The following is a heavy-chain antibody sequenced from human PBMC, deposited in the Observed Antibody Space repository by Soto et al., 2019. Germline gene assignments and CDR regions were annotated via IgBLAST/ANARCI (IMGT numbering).Heavy chain of an antibody. CDR1: EFTFSNYA. V-gene: IGHV3-7*01. D-gene: IGHD1-7*01. CDR3: ARDTLELDYYYYYMDV. J-gene: IGHJ6*03. Sequence: GGSLSLSCAASEFTFSNYAMSWVRQAPGKGLERVANTNKDGSEKFYVDSVKGRFTISRDNAKNSLYLQMNSLRAEDTAVYYCARDTLELDYYYYYMDVWGKGTTVTVSS. CDR2: TNKDGSEK.